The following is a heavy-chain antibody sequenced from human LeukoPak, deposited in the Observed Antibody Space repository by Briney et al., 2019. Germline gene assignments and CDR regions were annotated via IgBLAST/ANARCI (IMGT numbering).Heavy chain of an antibody. CDR2: TNSYVSST. J-gene: IGHJ4*02. Sequence: GGPLRLSCAASGFPYSSYWKLWVRQAPGKGLVCVSRTNSYVSSTSYADSVKGRFTISRDNAKNTLYLQMNSLRAEDTAVYYCASSVRGYSGYDPFDYWGQGTLVTVSS. D-gene: IGHD5-12*01. CDR3: ASSVRGYSGYDPFDY. CDR1: GFPYSSYW. V-gene: IGHV3-74*01.